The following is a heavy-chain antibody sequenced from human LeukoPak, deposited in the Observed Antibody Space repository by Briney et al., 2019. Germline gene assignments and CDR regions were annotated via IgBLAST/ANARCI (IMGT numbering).Heavy chain of an antibody. J-gene: IGHJ3*02. V-gene: IGHV4-34*01. CDR1: GGSFSGYY. CDR3: QAGNWYGSGSRDAFDI. Sequence: SETLSLTCGVYGGSFSGYYCSWNRQPPGKGLEWIGEINHSGSTNYNPSLKSRVTISVDTSKNQFSLKLSSVTAADTAVYYCQAGNWYGSGSRDAFDIWGQGTMVTVSS. CDR2: INHSGST. D-gene: IGHD3-10*01.